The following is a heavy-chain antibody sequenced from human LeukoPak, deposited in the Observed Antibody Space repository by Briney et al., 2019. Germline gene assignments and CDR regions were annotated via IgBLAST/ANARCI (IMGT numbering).Heavy chain of an antibody. Sequence: SSETLSLTCTVSGGSISSSSYYWGWIRQPPGKGLEWIGSIYYSGSTYYNPSLKSRVTISVDTSKNQFSLKLSSVTAADTAVYYCTINYYDSSGYERVFEYWGQGTLVTVSS. CDR3: TINYYDSSGYERVFEY. D-gene: IGHD3-22*01. CDR1: GGSISSSSYY. J-gene: IGHJ4*02. CDR2: IYYSGST. V-gene: IGHV4-39*01.